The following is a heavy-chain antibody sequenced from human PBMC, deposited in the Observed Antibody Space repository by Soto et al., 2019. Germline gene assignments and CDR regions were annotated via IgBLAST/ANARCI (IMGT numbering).Heavy chain of an antibody. CDR2: ISGSGGST. D-gene: IGHD6-19*01. J-gene: IGHJ4*02. V-gene: IGHV3-23*01. CDR3: AKDHTVAGTGFDY. Sequence: EVQLLESGGGLVQPGGSLRLSCAASGFTFSSYAMSWVRQAPGKGLEWVSAISGSGGSTYYADSVKGRFTISRDNSKNTLYLQMNSLRAEDKAVYYCAKDHTVAGTGFDYWGQGTLVTVSS. CDR1: GFTFSSYA.